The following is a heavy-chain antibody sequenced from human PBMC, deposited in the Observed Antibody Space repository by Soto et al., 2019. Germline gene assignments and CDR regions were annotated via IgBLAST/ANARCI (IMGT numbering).Heavy chain of an antibody. CDR2: IYYSWTT. CDR1: GGSISSSSYY. Sequence: QLQLQESGPGLVKPSETLSLTCTVSGGSISSSSYYWGWIRQPPGKGLEWIGSIYYSWTTYYNPSLKSRVTISVDTSKNQFSLKLSSVTAADSAVYYCARVIRDGYNYGIDYWGQGTLVTVSS. J-gene: IGHJ4*02. V-gene: IGHV4-39*01. CDR3: ARVIRDGYNYGIDY. D-gene: IGHD5-12*01.